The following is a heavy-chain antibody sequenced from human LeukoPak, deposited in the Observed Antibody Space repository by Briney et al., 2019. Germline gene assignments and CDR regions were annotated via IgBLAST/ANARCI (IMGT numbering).Heavy chain of an antibody. J-gene: IGHJ6*02. D-gene: IGHD2-15*01. CDR1: GFTFSSYS. Sequence: PGGSLRLSCAASGFTFSSYSMNWVRQAPGKGLEWVSYISSSGSYISYPDSVKGRFTISRDNAKNSLFLQMNSLRAADTAVYYCARVGCRGGSCSSRGDYYYGMDVWGQGTTVTVSS. CDR2: ISSSGSYI. CDR3: ARVGCRGGSCSSRGDYYYGMDV. V-gene: IGHV3-21*01.